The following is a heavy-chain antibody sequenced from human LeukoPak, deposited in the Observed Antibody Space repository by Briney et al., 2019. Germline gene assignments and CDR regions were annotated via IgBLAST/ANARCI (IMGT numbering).Heavy chain of an antibody. V-gene: IGHV4-30-4*01. CDR2: IYYSGST. CDR1: GGSISSGDYY. CDR3: ASLPVDTAMVRHFDY. Sequence: SETLSLTCTVSGGSISSGDYYWSWIRQPPGKGLEWIGYIYYSGSTNYNPSLKSRVTISVDTSKNQFSLKLSSVTAADTAVYYCASLPVDTAMVRHFDYWGQGTLVTVSS. J-gene: IGHJ4*02. D-gene: IGHD5-18*01.